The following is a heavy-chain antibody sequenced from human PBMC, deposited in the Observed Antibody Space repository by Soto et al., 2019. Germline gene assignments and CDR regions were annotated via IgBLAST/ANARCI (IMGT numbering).Heavy chain of an antibody. D-gene: IGHD1-26*01. J-gene: IGHJ6*02. V-gene: IGHV3-30-3*01. Sequence: GGSLRLSCAASGFTFSSYAMHWVRQAPGKGLEWVAVISYDGSNKYYADSVKGRFTISRDNSKNTLYLQMNSLRAEDTAVYYCARVVRGESYYVYYYYGMDVWGQGTTVTVSS. CDR3: ARVVRGESYYVYYYYGMDV. CDR1: GFTFSSYA. CDR2: ISYDGSNK.